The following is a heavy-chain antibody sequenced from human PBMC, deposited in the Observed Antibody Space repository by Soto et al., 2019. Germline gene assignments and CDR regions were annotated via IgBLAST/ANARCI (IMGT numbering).Heavy chain of an antibody. CDR2: INHSGST. D-gene: IGHD2-2*02. CDR1: GGSFSGYY. CDR3: ARGQRCSSTSCYTWAYYYYGMDV. V-gene: IGHV4-34*01. J-gene: IGHJ6*02. Sequence: PSETLSLTSAVYGGSFSGYYWSWIRQPPGKGLEWIGEINHSGSTNYNPSLKSRVTISVDTSKNQFSLKLSSVTAADTAVYYCARGQRCSSTSCYTWAYYYYGMDVWGQGTTVTVSS.